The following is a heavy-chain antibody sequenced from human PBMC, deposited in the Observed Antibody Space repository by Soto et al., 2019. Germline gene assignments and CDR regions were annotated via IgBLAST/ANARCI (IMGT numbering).Heavy chain of an antibody. Sequence: GGSLRLSCAASGFTFSSYSMNWVRQAPGKGLEWVSSISSSSSYIYYADSVKGRFTISRDNAKNSLYLQMNSLRAEDTAVYYCAGGPPVDSSSWFDPWGQGTLVTVSS. D-gene: IGHD6-13*01. V-gene: IGHV3-21*01. CDR1: GFTFSSYS. J-gene: IGHJ5*02. CDR3: AGGPPVDSSSWFDP. CDR2: ISSSSSYI.